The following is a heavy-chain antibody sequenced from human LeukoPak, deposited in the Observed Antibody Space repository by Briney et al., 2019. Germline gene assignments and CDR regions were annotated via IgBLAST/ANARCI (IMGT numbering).Heavy chain of an antibody. CDR3: ARDWGNSSGWYEDY. CDR2: IIPILGIA. V-gene: IGHV1-69*04. J-gene: IGHJ4*02. Sequence: ASGKVSCKASVATFSSYAISWVRQAPGQGLEWMGRIIPILGIANYAQEFQGRVTITADKSTSTAYMELSSLRSEDTAVYYCARDWGNSSGWYEDYWGQGTLVTVSS. CDR1: VATFSSYA. D-gene: IGHD6-19*01.